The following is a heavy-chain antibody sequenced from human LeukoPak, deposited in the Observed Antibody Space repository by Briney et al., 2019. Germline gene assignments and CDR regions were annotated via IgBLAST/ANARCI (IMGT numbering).Heavy chain of an antibody. V-gene: IGHV5-51*01. J-gene: IGHJ4*02. CDR3: ARLLRLAVPYFDY. D-gene: IGHD3-16*01. CDR2: IYPGDSDT. CDR1: GYSFTSYW. Sequence: GASLQISCKGSGYSFTSYWIGWVRQMPGKGLEWMGIIYPGDSDTRYSPSFQGQVTISADKSISTAYLQWSSLKASDTAMYYCARLLRLAVPYFDYWGQGTLVTVSS.